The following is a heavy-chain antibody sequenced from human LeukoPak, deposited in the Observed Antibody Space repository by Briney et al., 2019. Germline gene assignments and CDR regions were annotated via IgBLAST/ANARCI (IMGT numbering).Heavy chain of an antibody. D-gene: IGHD3-10*01. V-gene: IGHV4-34*01. CDR2: INHSGST. CDR3: ARVGSNWFDP. CDR1: GGSFSGYY. J-gene: IGHJ5*02. Sequence: PSETLSLTCAVYGGSFSGYYWSWIRQSPGKGLEWIGEINHSGSTNYNPSLKSRVTISVDTSKNQFSLKLSSVTAADTAVYYCARVGSNWFDPWGQGTLVTVSS.